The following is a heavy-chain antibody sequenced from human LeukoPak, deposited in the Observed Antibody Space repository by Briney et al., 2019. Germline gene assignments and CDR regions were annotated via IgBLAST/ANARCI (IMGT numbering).Heavy chain of an antibody. V-gene: IGHV1-8*01. Sequence: ASVKVSCKAPGYTFTSYDINWVRQATGQGLEWMEWMNPNSGNKGYAQKFQGGDTMTRNNSISTAYMELSSLGSEDTAVYYCARGNHYYGSGSSFFDYWGQGTLVTVSS. CDR1: GYTFTSYD. D-gene: IGHD3-10*01. CDR2: MNPNSGNK. J-gene: IGHJ4*02. CDR3: ARGNHYYGSGSSFFDY.